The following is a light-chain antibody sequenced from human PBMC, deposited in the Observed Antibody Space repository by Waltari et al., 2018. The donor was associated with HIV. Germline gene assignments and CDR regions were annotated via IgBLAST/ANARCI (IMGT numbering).Light chain of an antibody. CDR2: WAS. J-gene: IGKJ4*01. CDR1: QSVLYSSNNKNY. Sequence: DIVMTQSPDSLAVSLGERATINCKSSQSVLYSSNNKNYLTWYQQKPGQPPNLLIYWASTRESGVPDRFSGSGSGTEFTLTISSVQAEDVAVYYCQQYYTTPPTFGGGTKVQIK. V-gene: IGKV4-1*01. CDR3: QQYYTTPPT.